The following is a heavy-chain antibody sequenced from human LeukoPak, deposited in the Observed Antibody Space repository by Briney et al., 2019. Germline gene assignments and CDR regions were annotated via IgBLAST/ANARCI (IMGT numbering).Heavy chain of an antibody. CDR3: ARVAYYGSGSYLGMDV. CDR1: GFTFSSYA. V-gene: IGHV3-30*04. CDR2: ISYDGSNK. D-gene: IGHD3-10*01. J-gene: IGHJ6*04. Sequence: GGCLRLSCAASGFTFSSYAMHWVRQAPGKGLEWVAVISYDGSNKYYADSVKGRFTISRDNSKNTLYLQMNSLRAEDTAVYYCARVAYYGSGSYLGMDVWGKGTTVTVSS.